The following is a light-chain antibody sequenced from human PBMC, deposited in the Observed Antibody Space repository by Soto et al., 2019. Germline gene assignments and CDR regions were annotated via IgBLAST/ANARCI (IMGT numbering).Light chain of an antibody. J-gene: IGKJ1*01. V-gene: IGKV1-9*01. Sequence: DIQLTQSPSVLSASVGDRVTITCRASQGISSYLAWYQQKPGKAPNLLIYAASSLQSGVPSRFSGSGSGTEFTLTISSLPPEDFATYYCQQLNSYPRTFGQGTKVEIK. CDR3: QQLNSYPRT. CDR1: QGISSY. CDR2: AAS.